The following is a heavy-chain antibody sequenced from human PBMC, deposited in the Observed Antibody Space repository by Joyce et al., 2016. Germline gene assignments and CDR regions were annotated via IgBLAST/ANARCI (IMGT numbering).Heavy chain of an antibody. D-gene: IGHD1-14*01. CDR3: ARGGTSSVHFFFYTLDI. CDR1: GGAFSNFT. V-gene: IGHV1-69*12. Sequence: QVLLVQSGATVKRPGSSLKVSCKSSGGAFSNFTVNGVRQAPGQRLEWMGGIIPFFGAAKYAEHFQGRVTLTADLSTRTAFMELSSLTSADTAVYYCARGGTSSVHFFFYTLDIWGPGTTVIVSS. J-gene: IGHJ6*02. CDR2: IIPFFGAA.